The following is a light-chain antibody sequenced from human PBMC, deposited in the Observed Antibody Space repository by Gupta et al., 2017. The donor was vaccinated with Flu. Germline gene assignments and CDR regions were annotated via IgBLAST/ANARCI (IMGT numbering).Light chain of an antibody. CDR1: SHIGINA. J-gene: IGLJ1*01. Sequence: SHIGINAVNWYHQLPGTAPKLLIYNNNQRPSGVPDRFSGSKSGTSASLAISGLQSEDEADYYCAAWDDSLNGLYVFGTGTEVTVL. CDR3: AAWDDSLNGLYV. V-gene: IGLV1-44*01. CDR2: NNN.